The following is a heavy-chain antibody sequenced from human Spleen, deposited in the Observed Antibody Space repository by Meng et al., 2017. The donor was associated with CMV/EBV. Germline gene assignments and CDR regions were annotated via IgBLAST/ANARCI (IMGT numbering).Heavy chain of an antibody. Sequence: CAVSGGSISNSNWWSWVRQPPGKGLEWIGEIYHSGDTNYNPSLKSRVTISIDKSKNQLSLKLSSVTAADTALYYCARAALQRGAPFDFWGQGTLVTVSS. CDR2: IYHSGDT. J-gene: IGHJ4*02. V-gene: IGHV4-4*02. D-gene: IGHD2-15*01. CDR3: ARAALQRGAPFDF. CDR1: GGSISNSNW.